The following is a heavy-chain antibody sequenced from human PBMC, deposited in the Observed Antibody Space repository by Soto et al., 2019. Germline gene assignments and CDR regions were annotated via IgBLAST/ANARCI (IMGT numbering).Heavy chain of an antibody. V-gene: IGHV4-31*03. CDR3: ARGEYCGGDCYSSYAY. CDR1: GGSISSGGYD. CDR2: IYYSGST. J-gene: IGHJ4*02. Sequence: QVQLQESGPGLVKPSQTLSLTCTVYGGSISSGGYDWSWIRQHPGKGLEWIGYIYYSGSTYYNPSLKSRVTISVDTSKNQFSLKLSSVTAADTAVYYCARGEYCGGDCYSSYAYWGQGTLVTVSS. D-gene: IGHD2-21*02.